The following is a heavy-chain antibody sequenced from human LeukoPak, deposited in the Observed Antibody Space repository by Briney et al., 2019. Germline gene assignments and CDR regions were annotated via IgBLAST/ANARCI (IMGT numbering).Heavy chain of an antibody. V-gene: IGHV1-69*13. CDR1: GDIFNSYS. Sequence: SVKVSCKASGDIFNSYSISWVRQAPGQGLEWMGGIIPMFGSANYAQKFQGRVTIAADQSTTAAYMELSSLSSEDTAVYYCARVGRSRGSLPNSYYYMDVWGKGTTVTVSS. CDR2: IIPMFGSA. D-gene: IGHD1-26*01. CDR3: ARVGRSRGSLPNSYYYMDV. J-gene: IGHJ6*03.